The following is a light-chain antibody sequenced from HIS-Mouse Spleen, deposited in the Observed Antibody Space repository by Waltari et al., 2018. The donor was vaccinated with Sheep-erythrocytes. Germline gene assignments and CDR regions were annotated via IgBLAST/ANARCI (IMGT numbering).Light chain of an antibody. CDR1: CSDVGSYNL. J-gene: IGLJ3*02. CDR2: EGS. Sequence: QSALTQPASAAGSPGQSITISCPGTCSDVGSYNLVAWYPQHPGKAPKLMIYEGSKRPSGVSNRFSGSKSGNTASLTISGLQAEDEADYYCCSYAGSSTPWVFGGGTKLTVL. V-gene: IGLV2-23*01. CDR3: CSYAGSSTPWV.